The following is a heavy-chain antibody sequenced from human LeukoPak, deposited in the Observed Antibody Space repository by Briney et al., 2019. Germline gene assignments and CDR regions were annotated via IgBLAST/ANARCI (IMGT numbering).Heavy chain of an antibody. V-gene: IGHV4-59*01. D-gene: IGHD2/OR15-2a*01. J-gene: IGHJ5*02. Sequence: PSETRSLTCTVSGDSISTYYWSWIRQPPGKGLEWFGHIHHGGTTNYNPSLKSRVTISADTSKNQFSLRLNSVTAADTAVYYCARGFTLLDPWGQGTLVTVSS. CDR1: GDSISTYY. CDR2: IHHGGTT. CDR3: ARGFTLLDP.